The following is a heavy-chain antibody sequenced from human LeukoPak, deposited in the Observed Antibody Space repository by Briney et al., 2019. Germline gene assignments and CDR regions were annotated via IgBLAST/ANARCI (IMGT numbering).Heavy chain of an antibody. D-gene: IGHD4-23*01. CDR1: GFTFSSYW. V-gene: IGHV3-7*01. CDR3: AGDGAYGGNLGGGAFDI. Sequence: GGSLRLSCAASGFTFSSYWMSWVRQAPGKGLEWVANIKQDGSEKYYVDSVKGRFTISRDNAKNSLYLQMNSLRAEDTAVYYCAGDGAYGGNLGGGAFDIWGQGTMVTVSS. J-gene: IGHJ3*02. CDR2: IKQDGSEK.